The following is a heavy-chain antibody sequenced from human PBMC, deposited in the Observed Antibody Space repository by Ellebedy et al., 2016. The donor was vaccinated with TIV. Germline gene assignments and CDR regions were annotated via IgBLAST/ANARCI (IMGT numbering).Heavy chain of an antibody. V-gene: IGHV3-21*01. CDR2: ISRSSSNT. Sequence: GESLKISCAASGFIFSHYSMNWVRPAPGKGLEWVSYISRSSSNTYSGDSAKGRCTISRDDAKNSLYLQMNNRRAEDTAVYYCARDWQTSGSGSYHIDSWGQGTLVTVSS. CDR3: ARDWQTSGSGSYHIDS. CDR1: GFIFSHYS. D-gene: IGHD3-10*01. J-gene: IGHJ4*02.